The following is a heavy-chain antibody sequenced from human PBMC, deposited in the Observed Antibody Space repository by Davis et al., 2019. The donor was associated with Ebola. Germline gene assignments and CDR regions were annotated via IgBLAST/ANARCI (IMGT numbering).Heavy chain of an antibody. D-gene: IGHD5-12*01. J-gene: IGHJ4*02. V-gene: IGHV6-1*01. Sequence: HSQTLSLTCAISGDSVSSGAWNWIRQSPSRGLEWLGRTYYYRSKWYIDYAESVRGRIIINPDTSKNQLSLQVNSVTPEDTAVYYCARGWLRTGLDYWGQGTLVTVSS. CDR3: ARGWLRTGLDY. CDR2: TYYYRSKWYI. CDR1: GDSVSSGA.